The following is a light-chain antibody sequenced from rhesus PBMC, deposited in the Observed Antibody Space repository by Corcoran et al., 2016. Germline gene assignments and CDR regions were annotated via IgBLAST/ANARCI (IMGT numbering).Light chain of an antibody. J-gene: IGLJ1*01. CDR3: SSYAGINTFI. CDR2: DVS. V-gene: IGLV2-23*01. CDR1: SSDIGRYNY. Sequence: QTALTQPPSVSGSPGQSVTISCSGSSSDIGRYNYLSWYQQHPGKAPKLMIYDVSKRSSGVSDRFSGSKSGNTASLTISGLLAEDEADFYCSSYAGINTFIFGAGTRLTVL.